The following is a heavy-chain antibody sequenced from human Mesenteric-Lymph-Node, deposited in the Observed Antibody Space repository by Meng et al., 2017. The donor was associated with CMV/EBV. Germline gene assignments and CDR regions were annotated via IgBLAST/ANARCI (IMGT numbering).Heavy chain of an antibody. V-gene: IGHV3-23*01. CDR2: ITGFGGNT. D-gene: IGHD3-3*01. Sequence: GESLKISCAASGFTFTSYAMAWVRQAPGKGLEWVSSITGFGGNTYWADSVKGRFTVSRDNSKNTVYLQMNSLRAEDTAVYYCAKGPSVAIFGVVRGYADYWGQGTLVTVSS. J-gene: IGHJ4*02. CDR3: AKGPSVAIFGVVRGYADY. CDR1: GFTFTSYA.